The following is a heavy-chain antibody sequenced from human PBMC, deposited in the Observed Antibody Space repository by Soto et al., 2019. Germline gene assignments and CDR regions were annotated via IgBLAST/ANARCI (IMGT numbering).Heavy chain of an antibody. V-gene: IGHV3-30*18. J-gene: IGHJ4*02. CDR3: AKDVSAQQLVRLFDY. D-gene: IGHD6-13*01. CDR2: ISSDGSNK. Sequence: GGSLRLSCAASGFTFSSYGMHWVRQAPGKGLEWVAVISSDGSNKYYAESVEGRFTISRDNSKNTLYLQMNSLRAEDTAVFYCAKDVSAQQLVRLFDYWGQGTLVTVSS. CDR1: GFTFSSYG.